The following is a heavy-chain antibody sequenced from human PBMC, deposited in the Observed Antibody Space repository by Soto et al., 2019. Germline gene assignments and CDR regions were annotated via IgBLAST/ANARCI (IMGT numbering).Heavy chain of an antibody. CDR2: INNDGTGI. CDR3: TTSPVVTGND. D-gene: IGHD1-1*01. Sequence: GGSLRLSCAASGFTFSSYSMIWVRQAPGKGLVWVSRINNDGTGIRYADSVKGRFTISRDNGENTLYLHMNSLRVEDTAVYYCTTSPVVTGNDWGQGVLVTVSS. CDR1: GFTFSSYS. J-gene: IGHJ4*02. V-gene: IGHV3-74*01.